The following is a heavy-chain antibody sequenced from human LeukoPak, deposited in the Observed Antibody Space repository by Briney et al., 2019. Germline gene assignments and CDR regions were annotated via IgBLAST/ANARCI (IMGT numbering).Heavy chain of an antibody. V-gene: IGHV4-61*02. Sequence: PSQTLSLTCTVSGDSISSGSYYWSWIRQPAGKGLEWIGRIYTSGSTNCNPSLKSRVTISADTSKNQFSLKLSSVTAADTAVYYCARSEINDYFKYWGPGILVTVST. J-gene: IGHJ4*02. CDR3: ARSEINDYFKY. CDR2: IYTSGST. D-gene: IGHD3-16*01. CDR1: GDSISSGSYY.